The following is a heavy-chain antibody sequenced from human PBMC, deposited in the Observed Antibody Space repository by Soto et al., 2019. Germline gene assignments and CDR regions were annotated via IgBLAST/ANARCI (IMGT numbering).Heavy chain of an antibody. J-gene: IGHJ4*02. V-gene: IGHV2-5*02. CDR2: IYWDDDE. CDR1: GFSFSTRGVG. CDR3: AHRPRGYSYHFDS. Sequence: QITLKESGPTLVKPTQTLTLTCTFSGFSFSTRGVGVAWIRQPPGKALEGLALIYWDDDEGYSPSLKSRLTITEDTSKNQVVLTMTNMDPVDSATSYCAHRPRGYSYHFDSRGQGTLVTVSS. D-gene: IGHD5-18*01.